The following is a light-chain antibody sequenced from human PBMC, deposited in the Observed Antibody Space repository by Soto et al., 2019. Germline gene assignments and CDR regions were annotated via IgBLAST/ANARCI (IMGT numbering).Light chain of an antibody. CDR3: QQYNNWPPWT. CDR1: QSISSN. CDR2: GAS. Sequence: TLSVSPGERATLSCRASQSISSNLAWYQQTPGQAPRLLIYGASTRATGIPARFSGSGSGTEFTLTISSLQSEDFAVYYCQQYNNWPPWTFGQGTKVDI. V-gene: IGKV3-15*01. J-gene: IGKJ1*01.